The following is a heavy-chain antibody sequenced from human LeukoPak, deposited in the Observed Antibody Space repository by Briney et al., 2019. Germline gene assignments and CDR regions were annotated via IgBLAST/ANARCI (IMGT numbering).Heavy chain of an antibody. Sequence: GGSLRLSCAGSGFNFSIYVMHWVRQAPGKRLECVAVISYDGSNKYYADSVKGRFTIYRDNSKNTLYLQMNSLRAEDTAVYYCARGQYYYDTSGYYADYWGQGTLVTVSS. V-gene: IGHV3-30-3*01. D-gene: IGHD3-22*01. CDR3: ARGQYYYDTSGYYADY. CDR2: ISYDGSNK. J-gene: IGHJ4*02. CDR1: GFNFSIYV.